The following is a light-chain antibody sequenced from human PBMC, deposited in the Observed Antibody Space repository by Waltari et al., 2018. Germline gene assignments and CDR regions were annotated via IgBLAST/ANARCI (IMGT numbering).Light chain of an antibody. CDR3: SSYTSSSTEV. CDR2: DVS. V-gene: IGLV2-14*03. J-gene: IGLJ1*01. Sequence: QSALTQPASVSGSPGQSIPIPFTGTSSDVGGYNDVPWYQQHPGKATKLMIYDVSNRPSGVSNRFSGSKSGNTASLTISGLQAEDEADYYCSSYTSSSTEVFGTGTKVTVL. CDR1: SSDVGGYND.